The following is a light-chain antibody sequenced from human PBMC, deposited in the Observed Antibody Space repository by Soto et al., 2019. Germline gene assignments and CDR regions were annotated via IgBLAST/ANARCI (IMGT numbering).Light chain of an antibody. CDR3: MQALQTPGDT. CDR2: LGS. Sequence: DIVMTQSPLSLPVTPGEPASISCRSSQSLLHSNGYNYLDWYLQKPGQSPQLLIYLGSNRASGGPGRFSGSGSGTDFTLKISRVEAEDVGVYYCMQALQTPGDTFGQGTKLEIK. J-gene: IGKJ2*01. CDR1: QSLLHSNGYNY. V-gene: IGKV2-28*01.